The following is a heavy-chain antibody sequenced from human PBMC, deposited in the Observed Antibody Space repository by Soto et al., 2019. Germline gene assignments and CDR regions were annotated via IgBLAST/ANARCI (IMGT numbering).Heavy chain of an antibody. CDR3: ARAHYGGNSDAFDI. V-gene: IGHV1-8*01. CDR2: MNPNSGNT. J-gene: IGHJ3*02. CDR1: GYTFTSYD. Sequence: EASVKVSCKASGYTFTSYDINWVRQATGQGLEWMGWMNPNSGNTGYAQKFQGRVTMTRNTSISTAYMELSSLRSEDTAVYYCARAHYGGNSDAFDIWGQGTMVTVSS. D-gene: IGHD4-17*01.